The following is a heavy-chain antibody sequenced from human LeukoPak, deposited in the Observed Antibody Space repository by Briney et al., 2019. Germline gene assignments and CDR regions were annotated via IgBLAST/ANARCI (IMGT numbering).Heavy chain of an antibody. CDR2: INHSGGT. J-gene: IGHJ4*02. D-gene: IGHD3-22*01. CDR3: ARGGYYYDSSGYLYYFDY. V-gene: IGHV4-34*01. CDR1: GGSFSGYY. Sequence: SETLSLTCAVYGGSFSGYYWSWIRQTPGKGLEWIREINHSGGTNYNPSLKSRVTISVDTSKNQFSLKLSSVTAADTAVYYCARGGYYYDSSGYLYYFDYWGQGTLVTVSS.